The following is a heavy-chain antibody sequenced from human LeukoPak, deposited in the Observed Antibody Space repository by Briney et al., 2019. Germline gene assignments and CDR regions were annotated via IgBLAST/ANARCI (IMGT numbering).Heavy chain of an antibody. V-gene: IGHV3-74*01. CDR2: INTDGSST. J-gene: IGHJ1*01. CDR1: GFAFSSHW. Sequence: PGGSLRLSCAASGFAFSSHWMHWVRRAPGKGLVWVSRINTDGSSTSYADSVKGRFNISRDNAKNTLYLQMNSLRAEDMAVYYCARAASCGGDCSSSYLQHWGQGTLVTVSS. D-gene: IGHD2-21*02. CDR3: ARAASCGGDCSSSYLQH.